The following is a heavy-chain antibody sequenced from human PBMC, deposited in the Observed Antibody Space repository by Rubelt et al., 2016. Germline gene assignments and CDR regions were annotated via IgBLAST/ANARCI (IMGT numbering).Heavy chain of an antibody. CDR1: GFTVSSNY. Sequence: EVQLVESGGGLVQPGGSLRLSCAASGFTVSSNYMSWVRQAPGKGLGWVSVLYSGGSTYSADSVKGRFTISRDNSKNTLYLPRNSRGAEDTAVYYWARNWGFDYWGQGTLVTVSS. D-gene: IGHD7-27*01. CDR3: ARNWGFDY. V-gene: IGHV3-66*01. CDR2: LYSGGST. J-gene: IGHJ4*02.